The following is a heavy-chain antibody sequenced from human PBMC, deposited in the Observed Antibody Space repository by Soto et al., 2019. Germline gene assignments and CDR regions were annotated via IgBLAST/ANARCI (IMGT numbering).Heavy chain of an antibody. Sequence: SGPTLVKPTQTLTVTCTFSGFSLNTSGMCVTWLRQPPGKALEWLALIDWDDDKYYSTSLKTRLTIFKDTSKNQVVLTMTNMDPVDTATYYCARTLYSSSGGRYFDYWGRGTLVTVSS. D-gene: IGHD6-6*01. CDR1: GFSLNTSGMC. V-gene: IGHV2-70*01. J-gene: IGHJ4*02. CDR2: IDWDDDK. CDR3: ARTLYSSSGGRYFDY.